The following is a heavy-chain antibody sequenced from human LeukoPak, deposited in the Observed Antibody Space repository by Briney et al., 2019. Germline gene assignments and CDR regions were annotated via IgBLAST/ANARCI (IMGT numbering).Heavy chain of an antibody. CDR1: GFTFDDYA. D-gene: IGHD1-26*01. J-gene: IGHJ4*02. V-gene: IGHV3-9*01. CDR2: ISWNSGSI. CDR3: AKGRYSGSYQYFDY. Sequence: GGSLRLSCAASGFTFDDYAMHWVRQAPGKGLEWVSSISWNSGSIGYADSVKGRFTISRDNAKNSLYLQMNSLRAEDTAFYYCAKGRYSGSYQYFDYWGQGTLVTISS.